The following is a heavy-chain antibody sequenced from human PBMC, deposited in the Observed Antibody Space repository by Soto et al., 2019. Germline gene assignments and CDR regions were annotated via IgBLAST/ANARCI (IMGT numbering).Heavy chain of an antibody. D-gene: IGHD6-19*01. CDR3: ARGRIIVAGGFDP. CDR2: MNPSTGNT. J-gene: IGHJ5*02. CDR1: GYTFTSYD. V-gene: IGHV1-8*01. Sequence: ASVKVSCKASGYTFTSYDIIWVRQATGQGLEWMGWMNPSTGNTDSAEKFQGRLTMTRNTSISTVYMELSSLSFEVTSVYYCARGRIIVAGGFDPWGQGTLVTVSS.